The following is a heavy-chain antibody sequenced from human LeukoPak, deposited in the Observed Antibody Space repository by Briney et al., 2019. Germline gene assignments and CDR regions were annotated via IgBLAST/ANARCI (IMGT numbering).Heavy chain of an antibody. Sequence: GESLKISFKGSGYTFTTYWIGWVRQMPGKGVEWVGIIYPGDSDPRYSPSFQGQVTISADKSISTAYLQWSSLKASDSAMYYCARHGLGSSWFGFDYWGQGTLVTVSS. CDR1: GYTFTTYW. D-gene: IGHD6-13*01. V-gene: IGHV5-51*01. J-gene: IGHJ4*02. CDR3: ARHGLGSSWFGFDY. CDR2: IYPGDSDP.